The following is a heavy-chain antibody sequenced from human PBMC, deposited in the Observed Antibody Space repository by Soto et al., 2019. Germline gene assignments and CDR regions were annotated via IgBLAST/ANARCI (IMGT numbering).Heavy chain of an antibody. CDR1: GFTFSSYG. CDR2: ISYAGSNK. CDR3: APWFGAFDY. V-gene: IGHV3-30*03. Sequence: QVQLVESGGGVVQPGRSLRLSCAASGFTFSSYGMHWVRQAPGKGLEWGAVISYAGSNKYYADSVKGRFTISRDNSKNTLYLQMNSLRAEDTAVYYCAPWFGAFDYWGQGTLVTVSS. D-gene: IGHD3-10*01. J-gene: IGHJ4*02.